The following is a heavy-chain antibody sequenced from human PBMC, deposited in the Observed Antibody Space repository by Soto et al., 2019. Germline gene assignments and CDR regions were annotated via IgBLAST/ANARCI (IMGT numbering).Heavy chain of an antibody. CDR1: GYTFRSYS. CDR3: ARDLAVGWFDP. Sequence: QVQLVQSRDEVKKPGASVKVSCKTSGYTFRSYSISWVRQAPGQGLEWMGWINVYNGNKKYAQNLQGRVTMTTDTSTSTAYMELRSLRSDDTAVYYCARDLAVGWFDPWGQGTLVTVSS. D-gene: IGHD2-2*01. V-gene: IGHV1-18*01. J-gene: IGHJ5*02. CDR2: INVYNGNK.